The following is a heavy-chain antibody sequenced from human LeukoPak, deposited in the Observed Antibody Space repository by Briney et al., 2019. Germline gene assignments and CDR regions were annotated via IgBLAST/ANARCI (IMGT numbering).Heavy chain of an antibody. J-gene: IGHJ4*02. V-gene: IGHV7-4-1*02. CDR3: ARLYSSSPYPAYYFDY. D-gene: IGHD6-13*01. CDR1: GYTFTSYA. CDR2: INTNTGNP. Sequence: ASVKVSCKASGYTFTSYAMNWVRQAPGQGLEWMGWINTNTGNPTYAQGFTGRFVFSLDTSVSTAYLQISSLKAEDTAVYYCARLYSSSPYPAYYFDYWGQGTLVTVSS.